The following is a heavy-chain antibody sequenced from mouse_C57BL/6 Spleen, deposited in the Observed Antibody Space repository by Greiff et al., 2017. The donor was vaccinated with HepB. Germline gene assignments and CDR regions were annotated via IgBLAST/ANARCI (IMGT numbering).Heavy chain of an antibody. J-gene: IGHJ1*03. D-gene: IGHD2-4*01. CDR3: TEDYDGGYFDV. V-gene: IGHV1-15*01. CDR2: IDPETGGT. CDR1: GYTFTDYE. Sequence: QVQLQRSGAELVRPGASVTLSCKASGYTFTDYEMHWVKQTPVHGLEWIGAIDPETGGTAYNQKFKGKAILTADKSSSTAYMELRSLTSEDSAVYYCTEDYDGGYFDVWGTGTTVTVSS.